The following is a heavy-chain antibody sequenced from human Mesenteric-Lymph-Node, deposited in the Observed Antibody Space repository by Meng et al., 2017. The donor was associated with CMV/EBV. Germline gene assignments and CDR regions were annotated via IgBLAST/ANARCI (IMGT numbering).Heavy chain of an antibody. CDR3: TTGEDFWSGYPFDY. Sequence: GESLKISCAASGFTFSNAWMSWVRQPPGKGLEWVGRIRSKADGGTADYAAPVNGRFTISRDDSKNTLYLQMNGLKTEDTAVYYCTTGEDFWSGYPFDYWGQGTLVTVSS. J-gene: IGHJ4*02. V-gene: IGHV3-15*01. CDR1: GFTFSNAW. CDR2: IRSKADGGTA. D-gene: IGHD3-3*01.